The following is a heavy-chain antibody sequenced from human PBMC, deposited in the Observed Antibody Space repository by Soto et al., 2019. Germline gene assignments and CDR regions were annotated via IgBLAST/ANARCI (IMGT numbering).Heavy chain of an antibody. CDR2: IYYSGST. J-gene: IGHJ5*02. D-gene: IGHD2-15*01. Sequence: TSETLSLTCTVSGGSISSGGYYWSWIRQHPGKGLEWIGYIYYSGSTYYNPSLKSRVTISVDTSKNQFSLKLSSVTAADTAVYYCARGSELLHTPYNWFDPWGQGTLVTVSS. CDR3: ARGSELLHTPYNWFDP. V-gene: IGHV4-31*03. CDR1: GGSISSGGYY.